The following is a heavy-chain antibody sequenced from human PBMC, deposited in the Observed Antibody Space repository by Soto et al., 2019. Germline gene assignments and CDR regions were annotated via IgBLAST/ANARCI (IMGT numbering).Heavy chain of an antibody. Sequence: GGSLRLSCAASGFTFSSYGMHWVRQAPGKGLEWVAVISYDGSNKYYADSVKGRFTISRDNSKNTLYLQMNSLRAEDTAVYYCAPPADLGWFDPWGQGTLVTVSS. CDR2: ISYDGSNK. CDR3: APPADLGWFDP. J-gene: IGHJ5*02. CDR1: GFTFSSYG. V-gene: IGHV3-30*03.